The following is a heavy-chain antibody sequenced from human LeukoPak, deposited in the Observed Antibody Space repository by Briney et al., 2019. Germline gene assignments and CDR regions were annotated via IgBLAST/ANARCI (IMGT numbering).Heavy chain of an antibody. J-gene: IGHJ4*02. Sequence: KPSETLAPTCTVSGGSIRSYYWSWIRQPPGEGLEWMAHIHDSGSTYYNPSLKSRLTMSVDTSKNQFSLRLSSVTAADTAVYYCARHLNGGTYPLDHWGQGTLVTVSS. CDR2: IHDSGST. D-gene: IGHD1-26*01. V-gene: IGHV4-59*08. CDR1: GGSIRSYY. CDR3: ARHLNGGTYPLDH.